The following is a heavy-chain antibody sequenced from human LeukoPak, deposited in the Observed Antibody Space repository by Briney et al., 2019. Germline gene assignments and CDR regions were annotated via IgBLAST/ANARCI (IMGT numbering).Heavy chain of an antibody. CDR2: IYYSGTT. J-gene: IGHJ3*02. CDR3: ARGGTTWAFDI. CDR1: GGSISTYY. V-gene: IGHV4-59*01. D-gene: IGHD1-1*01. Sequence: PSETLSLACTVSGGSISTYYWSWIRQPPGKGLEWIGYIYYSGTTNYNPSLKSRVTISLDTSKNQFSLKLTSVTAADTAVYYCARGGTTWAFDIWGQGTMVTVSS.